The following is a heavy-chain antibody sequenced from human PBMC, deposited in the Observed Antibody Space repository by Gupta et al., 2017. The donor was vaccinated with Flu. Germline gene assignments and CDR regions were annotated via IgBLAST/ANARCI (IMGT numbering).Heavy chain of an antibody. Sequence: QVQLVQSGAEVKKPGASVKVSCKVSGYTLTELSMHWVGQAPGKGLEWMGGFDPEDGETIYAQKFQGRVTMTEDTSTDTAYMELSSLRSEDTAVYYCATAYCGGDCYPTYYYYGMDVWGQGTTVTVSS. CDR3: ATAYCGGDCYPTYYYYGMDV. V-gene: IGHV1-24*01. J-gene: IGHJ6*02. D-gene: IGHD2-21*02. CDR2: FDPEDGET. CDR1: GYTLTELS.